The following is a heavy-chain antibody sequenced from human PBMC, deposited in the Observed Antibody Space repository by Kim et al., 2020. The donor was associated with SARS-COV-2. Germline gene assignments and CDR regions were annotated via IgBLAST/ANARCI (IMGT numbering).Heavy chain of an antibody. V-gene: IGHV3-30*18. CDR1: GFTFDGYG. D-gene: IGHD1-20*01. Sequence: GGSLRLSCAASGFTFDGYGMHWVRQAPGKGLEWVSVIRCDGGSTYYADSVKGRFTISRDNTKNTLYLQMNSLRAEDTAVYYCAKVRYIDHCVEGTPGTDS. CDR2: IRCDGGST. CDR3: AKVRYIDH. J-gene: IGHJ4*02.